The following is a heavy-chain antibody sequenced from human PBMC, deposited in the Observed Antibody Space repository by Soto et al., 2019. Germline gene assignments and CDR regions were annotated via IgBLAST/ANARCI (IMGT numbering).Heavy chain of an antibody. Sequence: SETLSLTCAVYGGSFSGYYWSWIRQPPGKGLEWIGEINHSGSTNYNPSLKSRVTISVDTSKNQFSPKLSSVTAADTAVYYCARIPYDSSGYYSYYYYGMDVWGQGTTVTVSS. CDR1: GGSFSGYY. CDR2: INHSGST. D-gene: IGHD3-22*01. J-gene: IGHJ6*02. CDR3: ARIPYDSSGYYSYYYYGMDV. V-gene: IGHV4-34*01.